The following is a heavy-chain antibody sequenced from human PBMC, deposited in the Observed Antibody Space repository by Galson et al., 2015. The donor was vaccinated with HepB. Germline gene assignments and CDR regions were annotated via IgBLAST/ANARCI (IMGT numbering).Heavy chain of an antibody. CDR2: ISSSSSYI. Sequence: SLRLSCAASGFTFSSYSMNWVRQAPGKGLEWVSSISSSSSYIYYADSVKGRFTITRDNTKNSLYLQMNSLRAEDTAVYYCARDGGKAVAGNWGQGTLVTVSS. D-gene: IGHD6-19*01. CDR1: GFTFSSYS. CDR3: ARDGGKAVAGN. J-gene: IGHJ4*02. V-gene: IGHV3-21*01.